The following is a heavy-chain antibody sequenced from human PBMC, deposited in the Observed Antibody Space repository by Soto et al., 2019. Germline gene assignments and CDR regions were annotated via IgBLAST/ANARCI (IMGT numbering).Heavy chain of an antibody. Sequence: SQTLSLTWTVAGGSIISLGYYRTWISQHPGKGLEWIGYIYYSGSTYYNPSLKSRVTISVDTSKNQFSLKLSSVTAADTAVYYCARVEGGDILTGSLDYWGQGTLVTVSS. V-gene: IGHV4-31*02. CDR2: IYYSGST. CDR3: ARVEGGDILTGSLDY. CDR1: GGSIISLGYY. J-gene: IGHJ4*02. D-gene: IGHD3-9*01.